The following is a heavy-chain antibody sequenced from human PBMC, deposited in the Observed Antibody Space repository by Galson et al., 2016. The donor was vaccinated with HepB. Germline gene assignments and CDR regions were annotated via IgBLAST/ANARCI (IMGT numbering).Heavy chain of an antibody. J-gene: IGHJ5*02. CDR2: IYGGGGT. CDR1: GFTVSNNH. V-gene: IGHV3-53*01. Sequence: SLRLSCAASGFTVSNNHIFWVRQAPGKGLEWVSLIYGGGGTYYADSVKGRFTMYRDNSKNIVYLQMHSLRAEDTAVYYCHGAGGFSSWGQGTLATVSS. CDR3: HGAGGFSS. D-gene: IGHD5-12*01.